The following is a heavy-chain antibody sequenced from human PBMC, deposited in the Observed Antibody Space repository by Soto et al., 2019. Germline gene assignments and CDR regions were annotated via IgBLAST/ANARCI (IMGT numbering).Heavy chain of an antibody. Sequence: QVQLVESGGGVVQPGRSLRLSCAASGLTFKNHGMHWVRQAPGKGLEWVAIIWYDGSKKYYADSVKDRFTISRDNSKNTFYAERTGIRAEDTVGYYCAASQPGVCIDYWVQGTRVIVFS. J-gene: IGHJ4*02. V-gene: IGHV3-33*01. CDR2: IWYDGSKK. CDR3: AASQPGVCIDY. D-gene: IGHD2-8*01. CDR1: GLTFKNHG.